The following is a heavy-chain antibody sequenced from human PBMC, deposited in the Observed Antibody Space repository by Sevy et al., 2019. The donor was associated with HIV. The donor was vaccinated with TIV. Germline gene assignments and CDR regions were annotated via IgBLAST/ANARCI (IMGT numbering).Heavy chain of an antibody. CDR1: GFTFSSYA. V-gene: IGHV3-23*01. CDR2: IRGSGGST. CDR3: AKARGYYCGGDCYLDY. D-gene: IGHD2-21*02. Sequence: GGSLRLSCAASGFTFSSYAMSWVRQAPGKGLEWVSAIRGSGGSTYYADSVKGRFTISRDNSKNTLYLQMNSLRAEDTAVYYCAKARGYYCGGDCYLDYWGQGTLVTVSS. J-gene: IGHJ4*02.